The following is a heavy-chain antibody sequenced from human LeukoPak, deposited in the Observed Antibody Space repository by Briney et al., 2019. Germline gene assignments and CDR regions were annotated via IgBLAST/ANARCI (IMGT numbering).Heavy chain of an antibody. V-gene: IGHV1-2*02. CDR2: INPNSGGT. Sequence: GASVKVSCKASGYTFTGYYMHWVRQAPGPGLEGMGWINPNSGGTNYAQKFQGKVTMTRATSISTAYMELSRLTSDDTAVYYCARLGRRIGFDYWGQGTLVTVSS. J-gene: IGHJ4*02. CDR1: GYTFTGYY. CDR3: ARLGRRIGFDY. D-gene: IGHD2-15*01.